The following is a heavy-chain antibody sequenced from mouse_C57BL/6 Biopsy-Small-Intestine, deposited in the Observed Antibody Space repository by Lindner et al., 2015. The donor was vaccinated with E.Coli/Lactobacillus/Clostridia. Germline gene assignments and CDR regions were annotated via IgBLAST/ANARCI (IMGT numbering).Heavy chain of an antibody. Sequence: SVKVSCKASGYTFTSYDVDWVRQAPGQGLEWMGWMDPSSGHTGLAEKFQGRLTMTRDTSTGTAYMELSRLSSEDTAVYYCARGSDTVTHAAYWGHGTPITVSS. V-gene: IGHV1-4*01. CDR3: ARGSDTVTHAAY. CDR1: GYTFTSYD. D-gene: IGHD1-1*01. CDR2: MDPSSGHT. J-gene: IGHJ4*01.